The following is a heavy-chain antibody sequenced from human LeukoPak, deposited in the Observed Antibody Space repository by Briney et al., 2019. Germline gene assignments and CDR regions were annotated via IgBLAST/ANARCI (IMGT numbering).Heavy chain of an antibody. CDR3: ARIGRDTAMGSDY. CDR1: GGSFSGYY. Sequence: SETLSLTCAVYGGSFSGYYWSWIRQPPGKGLEWIGEINHSGSTNYNPSLKSRVTISVDTSKNQFFLKLSSVTAADTAVYYCARIGRDTAMGSDYWGQGTLVTVSS. CDR2: INHSGST. D-gene: IGHD5-18*01. V-gene: IGHV4-34*01. J-gene: IGHJ4*02.